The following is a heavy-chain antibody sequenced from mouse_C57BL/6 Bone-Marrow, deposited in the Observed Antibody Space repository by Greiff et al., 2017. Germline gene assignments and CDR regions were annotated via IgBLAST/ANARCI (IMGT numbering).Heavy chain of an antibody. CDR2: ISSGCSYT. Sequence: EVKLVESRGDLVKPGGSLKLSCAASGFTFSSYGMSWVRQTPDKRLEWVATISSGCSYTYYPDSVKGRFTISRDNAKNTLYLQMSSLKSEDTAMYYCARHSTTVVAHWYFDVWGTGTTGTAFS. J-gene: IGHJ1*03. CDR3: ARHSTTVVAHWYFDV. V-gene: IGHV5-6*01. CDR1: GFTFSSYG. D-gene: IGHD1-1*01.